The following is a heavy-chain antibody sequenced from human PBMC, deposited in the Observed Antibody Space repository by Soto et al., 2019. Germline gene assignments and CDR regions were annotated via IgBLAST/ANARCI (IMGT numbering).Heavy chain of an antibody. J-gene: IGHJ4*02. V-gene: IGHV3-23*01. Sequence: EVQLLESGGGLGQPGGSLRLSCAASGFTFTSYAMSWVRQAPGKGLEWVAALSGSGDSTYYADSVKGRFTLSRNSSKNARYLQMNSSETEDTAGYFWAEAHRLYDSIGYTRYWGQGNLVTVSS. CDR2: LSGSGDST. D-gene: IGHD3-22*01. CDR3: AEAHRLYDSIGYTRY. CDR1: GFTFTSYA.